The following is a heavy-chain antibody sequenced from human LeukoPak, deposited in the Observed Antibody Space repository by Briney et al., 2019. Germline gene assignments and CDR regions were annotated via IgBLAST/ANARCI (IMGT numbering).Heavy chain of an antibody. Sequence: SETLSLTCTVSGGSISSYYWSWVRQPPGKGLEWIGYIYYSGSTNYNPSLKSRVTISVDTSKNQFSLKLSSVTAADTAGYYCARDRRGYYDSSGFTTDAFDIWGQGKMVTVSS. CDR3: ARDRRGYYDSSGFTTDAFDI. CDR1: GGSISSYY. CDR2: IYYSGST. D-gene: IGHD3-22*01. J-gene: IGHJ3*02. V-gene: IGHV4-59*01.